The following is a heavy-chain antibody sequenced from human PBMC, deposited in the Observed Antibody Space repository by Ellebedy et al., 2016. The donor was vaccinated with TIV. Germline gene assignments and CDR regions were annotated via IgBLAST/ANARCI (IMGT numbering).Heavy chain of an antibody. CDR3: AKARAAAYYYYYGMDV. J-gene: IGHJ6*02. Sequence: GGSLRLXXAASGFTFSSYSMNWVRQAPGKGLEWLSYITGGYSTIYYADSVKGRFTISRDNAKNSLYLQMNSLRAEDTAVYYCAKARAAAYYYYYGMDVWGQGTTVTVSS. CDR1: GFTFSSYS. V-gene: IGHV3-48*01. D-gene: IGHD2-2*01. CDR2: ITGGYSTI.